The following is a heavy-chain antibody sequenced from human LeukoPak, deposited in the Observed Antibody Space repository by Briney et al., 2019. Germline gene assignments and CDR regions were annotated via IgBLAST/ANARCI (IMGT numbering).Heavy chain of an antibody. D-gene: IGHD5-24*01. J-gene: IGHJ6*02. CDR3: ATADAEEMATNYYYYYGMDV. V-gene: IGHV4-61*01. CDR1: GGSVSSGSYY. CDR2: IYYSGST. Sequence: SETLSLTCTVSGGSVSSGSYYWSWIRQPPGKGLEWIGYIYYSGSTNYNPSLKSRVTISVDTSKNQFSLKLSSVTAADTAVYYCATADAEEMATNYYYYYGMDVWGQGTTVTVSS.